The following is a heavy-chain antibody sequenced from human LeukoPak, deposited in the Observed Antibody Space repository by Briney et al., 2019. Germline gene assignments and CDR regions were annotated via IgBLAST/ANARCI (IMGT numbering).Heavy chain of an antibody. CDR2: IYHSGST. CDR1: GGSISSSNW. V-gene: IGHV4-4*02. J-gene: IGHJ4*02. Sequence: DPSETLSLTCAVSGGSISSSNWWSWVRQPPGKGLEWIGEIYHSGSTNYNPSLKSRVTISIDKSKNQFSLKLSSVTAADTAVYYCARVKWELLKQGSFDYWGQGTLVTVSS. CDR3: ARVKWELLKQGSFDY. D-gene: IGHD1-26*01.